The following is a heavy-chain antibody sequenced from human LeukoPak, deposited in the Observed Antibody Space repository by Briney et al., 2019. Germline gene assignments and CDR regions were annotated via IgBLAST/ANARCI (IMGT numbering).Heavy chain of an antibody. D-gene: IGHD1-26*01. Sequence: TSETLSLTCAVYGGSFSGYYWSWIRQPPGKGLEWIGEINHSGSTNYNPSLKSRVTISVDTSKNQFSLKLSSVTAADTAVYYCARGGYSGSYYPYYYYMDVWGKGTTVTVSS. CDR2: INHSGST. J-gene: IGHJ6*03. V-gene: IGHV4-34*01. CDR1: GGSFSGYY. CDR3: ARGGYSGSYYPYYYYMDV.